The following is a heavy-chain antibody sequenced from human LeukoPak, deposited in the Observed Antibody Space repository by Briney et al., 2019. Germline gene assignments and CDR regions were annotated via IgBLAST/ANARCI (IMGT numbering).Heavy chain of an antibody. CDR1: GDSVSSNSAA. V-gene: IGHV6-1*01. Sequence: SQTLSLTCAISGDSVSSNSAAWNWIRQSPSRGLEWLGRTYYRSKWYNDYAVSVKSRITINPDTSKNQFSLQLNSVTPEDTAVYYCARERDSSWYGDYYYYMDVWGKGTTVTISS. J-gene: IGHJ6*03. CDR2: TYYRSKWYN. CDR3: ARERDSSWYGDYYYYMDV. D-gene: IGHD6-13*01.